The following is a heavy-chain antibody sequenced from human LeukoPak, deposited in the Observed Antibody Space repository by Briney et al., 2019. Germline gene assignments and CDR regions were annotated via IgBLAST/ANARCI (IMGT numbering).Heavy chain of an antibody. CDR1: GGSVSTSHYY. CDR3: ARSWAPGYCSSTTCYNFDY. V-gene: IGHV4-39*01. J-gene: IGHJ4*02. D-gene: IGHD2-2*02. Sequence: SETLSLTCTVSGGSVSTSHYYWGWIRQPPEKGLEWIGYIYYSGRTYYNPSLKSRVTISVDTSKNEFSLKLSSVTAADTAVYYCARSWAPGYCSSTTCYNFDYWGQGTLVTVSS. CDR2: IYYSGRT.